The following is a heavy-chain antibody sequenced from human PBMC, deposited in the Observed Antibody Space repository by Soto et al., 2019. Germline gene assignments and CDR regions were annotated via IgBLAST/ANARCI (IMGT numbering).Heavy chain of an antibody. CDR3: AKDSFCSSTGCSLYYYGMDV. D-gene: IGHD2-2*01. CDR1: GFTFSSYA. CDR2: ISGSGGST. Sequence: PGGSLRLSCAASGFTFSSYAMSWVRQAPGKGQEWVSAISGSGGSTYYADSVKGRFTISRDNSKNTLYLQMNSLRAEDTAVYYCAKDSFCSSTGCSLYYYGMDVWGQGTTVTVSS. J-gene: IGHJ6*02. V-gene: IGHV3-23*01.